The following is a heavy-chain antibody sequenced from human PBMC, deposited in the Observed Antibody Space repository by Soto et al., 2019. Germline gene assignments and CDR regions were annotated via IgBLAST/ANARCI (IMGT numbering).Heavy chain of an antibody. Sequence: QVQLLQSGAEGKKPGASVHLSCKASGYTFTSYYLHWLRQAPGQGLEWMGVINPIGGSTVYGQRFQGRLTMTRDTSTNTVYMDLSSLRSEDTAIYYCARDVGVGDGVVVPPTISGLLFGLDVWGQGTTITVSS. J-gene: IGHJ6*02. CDR3: ARDVGVGDGVVVPPTISGLLFGLDV. V-gene: IGHV1-46*01. D-gene: IGHD2-2*01. CDR1: GYTFTSYY. CDR2: INPIGGST.